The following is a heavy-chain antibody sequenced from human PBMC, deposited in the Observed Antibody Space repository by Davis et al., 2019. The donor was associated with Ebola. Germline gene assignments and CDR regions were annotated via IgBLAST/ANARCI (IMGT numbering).Heavy chain of an antibody. CDR3: PAAIDYYGMDV. CDR2: INHSGST. Sequence: MPSETLSLTCAVYGGSFSGSYWSWIRQPPGKGLEWIGEINHSGSTNYNPSLKSRVTISVDTSKNQFSLKLSSVTAADTALEVVPAAIDYYGMDVWGQGTTVTVSS. J-gene: IGHJ6*02. D-gene: IGHD2-2*01. CDR1: GGSFSGSY. V-gene: IGHV4-34*01.